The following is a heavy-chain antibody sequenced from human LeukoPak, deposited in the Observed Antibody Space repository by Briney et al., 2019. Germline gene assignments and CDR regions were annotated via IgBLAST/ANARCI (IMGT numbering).Heavy chain of an antibody. CDR2: ISDTGDTT. V-gene: IGHV3-23*01. CDR3: AKARGFAEFDY. CDR1: GFTFSGHG. Sequence: GGSLRLSCAASGFTFSGHGMRWVRQAPGKGLECVSAISDTGDTTYYADSVRGRFTISRDNSKNTLYLQMNSLRAEDTALYFCAKARGFAEFDYWGQGTLVTVSS. D-gene: IGHD3-10*01. J-gene: IGHJ4*02.